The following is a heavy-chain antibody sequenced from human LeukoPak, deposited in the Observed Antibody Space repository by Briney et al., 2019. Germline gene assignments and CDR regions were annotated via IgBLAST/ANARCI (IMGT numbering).Heavy chain of an antibody. Sequence: QPGGSLRLSCAASGFTVSSNYMCWVRQAPGKGLEWVSVIYSSGSTYYADSVKGRFTISRDNSKNTLYLQMNSLRAEDTAVYYCARGADTAMGYYYYMDVWGKGTTVTVSS. CDR2: IYSSGST. V-gene: IGHV3-66*02. CDR3: ARGADTAMGYYYYMDV. CDR1: GFTVSSNY. D-gene: IGHD5-18*01. J-gene: IGHJ6*03.